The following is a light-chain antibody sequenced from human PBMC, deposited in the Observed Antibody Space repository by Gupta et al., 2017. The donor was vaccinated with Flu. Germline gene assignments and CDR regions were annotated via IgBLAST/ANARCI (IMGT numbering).Light chain of an antibody. CDR3: QVWDSSSDHVV. CDR2: DDN. CDR1: NIGSKS. Sequence: GGNNIGSKSVQWYQQKPGQAPVLVVYDDNDRPSGIPERFSGSNSGNTATLTISRVEAGDEADYYCQVWDSSSDHVVFGGGTKLTVL. V-gene: IGLV3-21*02. J-gene: IGLJ2*01.